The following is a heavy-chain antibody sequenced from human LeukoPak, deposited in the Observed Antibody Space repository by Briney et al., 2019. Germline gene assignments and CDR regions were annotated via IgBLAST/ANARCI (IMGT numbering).Heavy chain of an antibody. CDR3: AREEWYYFDY. J-gene: IGHJ4*02. Sequence: PGGSLRLSCAASGFTFGTYAIHWVRQAPAKGLEWVAVISYDGSNKYYVDSVKGRFTIARDNSKNTVCLQMNSLRVEDMAVYYCAREEWYYFDYWGQGTLVTVSS. D-gene: IGHD3-3*01. CDR1: GFTFGTYA. V-gene: IGHV3-30-3*01. CDR2: ISYDGSNK.